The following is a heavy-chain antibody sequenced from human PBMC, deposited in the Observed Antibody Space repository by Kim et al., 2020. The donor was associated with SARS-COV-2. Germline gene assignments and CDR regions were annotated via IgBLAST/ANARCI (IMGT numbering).Heavy chain of an antibody. J-gene: IGHJ6*03. V-gene: IGHV3-11*01. CDR2: ISSEGDRT. CDR1: GFSFSEFY. CDR3: ARDDCSYGSCQSYYYYRDV. Sequence: GGSLRLSCEASGFSFSEFYMTWIRQAPGAGPEWVSYISSEGDRTHYADPVKSRFPISRDNAMNSLYLQMVSLRAEDTAVYYCARDDCSYGSCQSYYYYRDVWGKRNTVIVSS. D-gene: IGHD2-15*01.